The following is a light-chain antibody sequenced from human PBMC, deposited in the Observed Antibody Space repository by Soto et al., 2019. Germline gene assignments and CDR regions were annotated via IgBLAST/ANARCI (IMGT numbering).Light chain of an antibody. V-gene: IGKV3-20*01. CDR2: GAS. Sequence: EIVLTQSPGTLSLSPGERATLSCRASQSVSGSYLAWYQQKPGQAPRLLIYGASSRATGIPDRFSGSGSGTDFPLTISRLEREDFAVYYCQRDGSSPLTFGGGTKVEIK. CDR1: QSVSGSY. J-gene: IGKJ4*01. CDR3: QRDGSSPLT.